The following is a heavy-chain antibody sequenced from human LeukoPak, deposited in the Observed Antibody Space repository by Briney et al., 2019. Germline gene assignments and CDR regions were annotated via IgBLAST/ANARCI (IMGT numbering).Heavy chain of an antibody. D-gene: IGHD3-22*01. Sequence: SGTLSLTCAVFGGSISSDHWWSWVRQSPGKGLEWIGEIHHSESTNYNPSLRSRVTISVDTSKNQFSLKLSSVTAADTAVYYCARDRDPTYYYDSSGYYPYYFDYWGQGTLVTVSS. V-gene: IGHV4-4*02. CDR2: IHHSEST. CDR3: ARDRDPTYYYDSSGYYPYYFDY. J-gene: IGHJ4*02. CDR1: GGSISSDHW.